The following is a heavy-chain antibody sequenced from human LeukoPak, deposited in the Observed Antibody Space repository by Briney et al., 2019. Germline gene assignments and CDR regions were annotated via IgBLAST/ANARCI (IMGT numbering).Heavy chain of an antibody. D-gene: IGHD3-16*02. CDR2: LYNTETT. Sequence: SETLSLTCSVSGGSISRSSSCWGWIRQPPGKGLEWIGSLYNTETTYYNPSLQSRVTISVDTSKNQLSLKLSSVTAADTAVYYCSRHPTLSSGGNFDYGGQGTLVTVSS. CDR1: GGSISRSSSC. CDR3: SRHPTLSSGGNFDY. V-gene: IGHV4-39*01. J-gene: IGHJ4*02.